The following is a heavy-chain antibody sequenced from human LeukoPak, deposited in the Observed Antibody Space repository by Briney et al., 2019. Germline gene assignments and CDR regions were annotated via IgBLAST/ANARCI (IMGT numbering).Heavy chain of an antibody. CDR2: IIPILGIA. J-gene: IGHJ4*02. V-gene: IGHV1-69*04. CDR1: RGTFSSYA. D-gene: IGHD6-6*01. CDR3: ASSPNPHSSSYGY. Sequence: ASVKVSCKASRGTFSSYAISWVRQAPGQVLEWLGRIIPILGIANYAQKFQGRVMITADKSTSTAYMKLSSLRSEDTAVYYCASSPNPHSSSYGYWGQGTLVTVSS.